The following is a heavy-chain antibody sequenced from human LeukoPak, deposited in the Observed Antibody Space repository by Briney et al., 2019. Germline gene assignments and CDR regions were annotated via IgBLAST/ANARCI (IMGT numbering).Heavy chain of an antibody. CDR2: ISYDGSNK. CDR1: GFTFSSYA. J-gene: IGHJ6*02. CDR3: ARSGDSGYILWDKYYYFGMDV. V-gene: IGHV3-30-3*01. D-gene: IGHD5-12*01. Sequence: GGSLRLSCAASGFTFSSYAMHWVRQAPGKGLEWVAVISYDGSNKYYADSVKGRFTISRDNSKNTLYLQMNNLRAEDTAIYYCARSGDSGYILWDKYYYFGMDVWGQGTTVTVS.